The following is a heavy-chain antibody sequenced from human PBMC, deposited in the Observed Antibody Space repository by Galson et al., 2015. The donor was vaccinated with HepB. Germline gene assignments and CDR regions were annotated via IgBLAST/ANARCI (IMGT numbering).Heavy chain of an antibody. CDR1: GLTFTKST. CDR2: IVVGRGNT. D-gene: IGHD2-2*01. V-gene: IGHV1-58*02. CDR3: AADRDCSSATCYPFAFDI. Sequence: SVKVSCKAYGLTFTKSTIQWVRQTRGQRLEWIGWIVVGRGNTNYAQKFQERVTFTRDMSTSTAYMELSSLRSEDTAVYYRAADRDCSSATCYPFAFDIWGHGTMVTVST. J-gene: IGHJ3*02.